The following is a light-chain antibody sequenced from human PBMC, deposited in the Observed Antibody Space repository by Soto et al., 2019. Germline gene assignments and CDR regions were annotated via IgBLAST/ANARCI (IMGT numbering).Light chain of an antibody. V-gene: IGLV2-14*01. CDR3: SSYTSSSNRV. J-gene: IGLJ3*02. CDR2: EVS. CDR1: SSDVGGYNY. Sequence: QSALTQPASVSGSPGQSITISCTGTSSDVGGYNYVSWYQQHPGKAPQLMIYEVSNRPSGVSDRFSGSKSGNTSSLTISGLQAGYEADYYCSSYTSSSNRVFGGGTKLTVL.